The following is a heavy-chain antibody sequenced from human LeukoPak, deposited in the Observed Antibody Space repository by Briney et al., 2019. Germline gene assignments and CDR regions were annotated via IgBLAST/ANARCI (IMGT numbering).Heavy chain of an antibody. D-gene: IGHD1-26*01. V-gene: IGHV1-2*06. CDR3: ARGLMEHITLGARFDY. CDR1: GYTFTGYY. CDR2: INPNSGGT. Sequence: ASVKVSCKASGYTFTGYYMHWVRQAPGQGLEWMGRINPNSGGTNYAQKFPGRVTMTRDTSISTAYMELSRLRSDDTAVYYCARGLMEHITLGARFDYWGQGTLVTVSS. J-gene: IGHJ4*02.